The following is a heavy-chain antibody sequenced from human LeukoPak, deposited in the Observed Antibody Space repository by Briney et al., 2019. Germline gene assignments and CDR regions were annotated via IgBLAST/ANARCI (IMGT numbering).Heavy chain of an antibody. CDR1: GASISSSYW. D-gene: IGHD3-16*01. CDR3: ARDLRGMIDY. CDR2: IYHSGGT. Sequence: SETLSLTCAVSGASISSSYWWSWVRQSPGKGLEWIGEIYHSGGTNYNPSLESRVTLSLDKSKNQFSLKLSSVTAADTAVYYCARDLRGMIDYWGQGTLVTVSS. J-gene: IGHJ4*02. V-gene: IGHV4-4*02.